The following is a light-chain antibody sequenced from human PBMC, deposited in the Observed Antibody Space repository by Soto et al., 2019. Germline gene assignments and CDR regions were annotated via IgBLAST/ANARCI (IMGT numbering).Light chain of an antibody. CDR3: QQLNVYPST. CDR1: QSVSGW. CDR2: DAS. Sequence: DIQMTQSPSTLSASVGDTVTVTCRASQSVSGWLAWYQQKPGEAPKLLIYDASSLESGVPSRFSGGGSGTDFTLTITSLQPEDFATYYCQQLNVYPSTFGGGTKVDIK. V-gene: IGKV1-5*01. J-gene: IGKJ4*01.